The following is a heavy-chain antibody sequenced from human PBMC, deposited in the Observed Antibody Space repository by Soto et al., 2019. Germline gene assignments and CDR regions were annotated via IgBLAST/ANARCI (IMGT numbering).Heavy chain of an antibody. CDR3: ARFYYDSSGYLPSPYYYYYGMDV. Sequence: GGSLRLSCAASGFTFSSYGMHWVRQAPGKGLEWVAVISYDGSNKHYADSVKGRFTIARDNSKNTLYLQMNSLRAEDTAVYYCARFYYDSSGYLPSPYYYYYGMDVWGQGTTVTVSS. D-gene: IGHD3-22*01. V-gene: IGHV3-30*03. CDR1: GFTFSSYG. J-gene: IGHJ6*02. CDR2: ISYDGSNK.